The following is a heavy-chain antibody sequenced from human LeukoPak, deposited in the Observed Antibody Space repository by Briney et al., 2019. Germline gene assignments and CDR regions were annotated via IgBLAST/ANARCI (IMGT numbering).Heavy chain of an antibody. Sequence: GGSLRLSCAASGFTFDDYAMHWVRQAPGKGLEWVSGISWNSGSIGYADSVEGRFTISRDNAKNSLYLQMNSLRAEDTALYYCAEGQLRMAAEFDYWGQGTLVTVSS. J-gene: IGHJ4*02. CDR3: AEGQLRMAAEFDY. V-gene: IGHV3-9*01. CDR2: ISWNSGSI. CDR1: GFTFDDYA. D-gene: IGHD2-2*01.